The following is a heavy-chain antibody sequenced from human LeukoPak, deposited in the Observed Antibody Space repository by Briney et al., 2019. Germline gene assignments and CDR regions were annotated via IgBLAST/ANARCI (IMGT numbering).Heavy chain of an antibody. CDR2: MNPNGGNT. Sequence: ASVKVSCKASGDTFTTYDINWVRQATGQGLEWMGWMNPNGGNTGYAQKFQGRVTVTRNTSISTAYMELSSLRSEDTAVYYCVRFSNYVGFTWGQGTLVTVSS. V-gene: IGHV1-8*03. J-gene: IGHJ5*02. D-gene: IGHD4-11*01. CDR1: GDTFTTYD. CDR3: VRFSNYVGFT.